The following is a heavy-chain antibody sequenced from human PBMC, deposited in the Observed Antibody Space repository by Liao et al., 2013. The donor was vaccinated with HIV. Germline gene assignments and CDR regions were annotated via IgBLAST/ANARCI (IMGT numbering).Heavy chain of an antibody. CDR3: ARANFYDFWSYAFDI. J-gene: IGHJ3*02. V-gene: IGHV4-39*07. Sequence: QLQLQESGPGLVKASETLSLTCTVSGGSIGGSVYYWGWIRQAPGKGLEWIGSIGHIYYSGNKYFNPSLKSRVTISTDTSRNQFSLRLTSVTAADTGVYYCARANFYDFWSYAFDIWAKGQWSPSLQ. CDR1: GGSIGGSVYY. CDR2: IYYSGNK. D-gene: IGHD3-3*01.